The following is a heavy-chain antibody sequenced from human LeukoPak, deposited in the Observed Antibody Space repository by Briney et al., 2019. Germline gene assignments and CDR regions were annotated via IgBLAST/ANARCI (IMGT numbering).Heavy chain of an antibody. CDR3: ARLYSSSSGLRASDY. CDR2: ISSRGTTT. Sequence: GGSLRLSCAASGFTFSSYEMNWVRQAPGKGLEWVSYISSRGTTTYYADFVKGRFTISRDDAKNSLYLHMNSLRVEDTAVYYCARLYSSSSGLRASDYWGQGTLVTVSS. V-gene: IGHV3-48*03. D-gene: IGHD6-6*01. CDR1: GFTFSSYE. J-gene: IGHJ4*02.